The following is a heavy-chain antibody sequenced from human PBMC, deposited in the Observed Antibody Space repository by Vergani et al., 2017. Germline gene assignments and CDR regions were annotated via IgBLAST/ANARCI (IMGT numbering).Heavy chain of an antibody. D-gene: IGHD6-13*01. J-gene: IGHJ3*02. Sequence: QLQLQESGSGLVKPSQTLSLTCAVSGGSISSGGYSWSWIRQPPGKGLEWIGYIYHSGSTYYNPSLKSRVTISVDRSKNQFSLKLSSVTAADTAVYYCARGYSRGNWGDDAFDIWGQGTMVTVSS. CDR1: GGSISSGGYS. V-gene: IGHV4-30-2*01. CDR3: ARGYSRGNWGDDAFDI. CDR2: IYHSGST.